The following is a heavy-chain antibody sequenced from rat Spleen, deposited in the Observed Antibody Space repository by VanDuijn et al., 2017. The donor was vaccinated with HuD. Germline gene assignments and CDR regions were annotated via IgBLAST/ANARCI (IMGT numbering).Heavy chain of an antibody. D-gene: IGHD1-4*01. CDR2: ISSGGGGT. J-gene: IGHJ4*01. CDR1: GFTFSSFP. Sequence: EVQLVKSGGGLVQPGRSLKLSCAASGFTFSSFPMAWVRQAPKKGLEWVASISSGGGGTYYPDSVKGRFTISRDNAENTVYLQMNSLRSEDTATYYCAKELPVYNLYVMDAWGQGASVTVSS. CDR3: AKELPVYNLYVMDA. V-gene: IGHV5-46*01.